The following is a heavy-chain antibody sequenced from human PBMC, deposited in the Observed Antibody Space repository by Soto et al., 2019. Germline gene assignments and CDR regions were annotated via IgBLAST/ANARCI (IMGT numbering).Heavy chain of an antibody. CDR1: GGSISSSSFH. D-gene: IGHD6-13*01. CDR2: IYYSGST. CDR3: ARRERAACTDWWFAP. V-gene: IGHV4-39*01. Sequence: SETLSLTCTVSGGSISSSSFHWGWIRQPPGKGLEWIGSIYYSGSTYYSPSLKSRVTISVDTSKNQFSLKLSSVTAADTAVYFCARRERAACTDWWFAPWGQGTLVTVSS. J-gene: IGHJ5*02.